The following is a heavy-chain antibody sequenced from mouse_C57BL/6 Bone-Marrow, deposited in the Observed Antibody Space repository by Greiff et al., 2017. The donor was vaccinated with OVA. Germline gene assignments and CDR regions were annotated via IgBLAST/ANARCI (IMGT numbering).Heavy chain of an antibody. D-gene: IGHD2-3*01. CDR1: GYTFTDYY. CDR2: INPNNGGT. V-gene: IGHV1-26*01. CDR3: ARWGIYDGYYGGYFDV. J-gene: IGHJ1*03. Sequence: EVQLQQSGPELVKPGASVKISCKASGYTFTDYYMNWVKQSHGKSLEWIGDINPNNGGTSYNQKFKGKATLTVDKSSSTAYMELLSLTSEDSAVYYCARWGIYDGYYGGYFDVWGTGTTVTVSS.